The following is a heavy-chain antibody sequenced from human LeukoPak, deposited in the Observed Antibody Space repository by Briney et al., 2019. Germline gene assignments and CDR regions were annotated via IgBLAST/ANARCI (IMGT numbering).Heavy chain of an antibody. D-gene: IGHD1-26*01. CDR2: INHSGSS. V-gene: IGHV4-34*01. J-gene: IGHJ4*02. CDR3: ARRSDSGSDDGEDYFDY. Sequence: SETLSLTCAVYGGSFSGYYWSWIRQPPGKGLEWIGEINHSGSSNYNPSLKSRVTISVDTSKNQFSLKLSSVTAEDTAVYFCARRSDSGSDDGEDYFDYWGQGTLVTVSS. CDR1: GGSFSGYY.